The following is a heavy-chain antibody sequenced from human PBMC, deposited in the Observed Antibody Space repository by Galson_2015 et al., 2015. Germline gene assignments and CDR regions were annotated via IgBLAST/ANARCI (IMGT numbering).Heavy chain of an antibody. CDR1: GYTFTSYA. D-gene: IGHD3-10*01. V-gene: IGHV1-3*01. CDR3: ARAEGYYYGSGSPPMVGMDV. J-gene: IGHJ6*03. CDR2: INAGNGNT. Sequence: SVKVSCKASGYTFTSYAMHWVRQAPGQRLEWMGWINAGNGNTKYSQKFQGRVTITWDTSASTAYMELSSLRSEDTAVYYCARAEGYYYGSGSPPMVGMDVWGKGTTVTVSS.